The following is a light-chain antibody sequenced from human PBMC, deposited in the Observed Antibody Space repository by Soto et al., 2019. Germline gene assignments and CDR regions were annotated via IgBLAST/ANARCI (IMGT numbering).Light chain of an antibody. CDR2: RTS. CDR3: QQYNNWPRAT. Sequence: VIRLSPSTLSVSPGEGATLSCRASQGIGDTLAWYQHKPGQAPRLLMFRTSSRASGFPARFSGSGSGTEFNLTISSLQSEDFGVYYCQQYNNWPRATFGGGTKVDIK. J-gene: IGKJ4*01. V-gene: IGKV3-15*01. CDR1: QGIGDT.